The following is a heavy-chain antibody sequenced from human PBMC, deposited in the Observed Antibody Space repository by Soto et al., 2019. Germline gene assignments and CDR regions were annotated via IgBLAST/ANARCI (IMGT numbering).Heavy chain of an antibody. CDR2: ISAHNGNT. V-gene: IGHV1-18*01. CDR1: GYAFTTYG. CDR3: ARGRYGDY. J-gene: IGHJ4*02. Sequence: QVHLVQSGAEVKKPGASVKVSCKGSGYAFTTYGITWVRQAPGQGLEWMGWISAHNGNTNYAQKRQGRVTVTRDTSTSTAYMELRGLRSDVTAVYYCARGRYGDYWGQGALVTVSS. D-gene: IGHD1-1*01.